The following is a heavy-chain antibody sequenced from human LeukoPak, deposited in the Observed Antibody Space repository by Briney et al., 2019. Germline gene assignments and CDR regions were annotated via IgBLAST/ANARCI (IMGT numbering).Heavy chain of an antibody. Sequence: VQPGRCLLLSCAASGFTLSSYGMHWVRQAPGKGLEWVAFIRYDGSNKYYADSVKGRFTISRDNAKNSLYLQMNSLRAEDTAVYYCARGPGFLVVPAAIAYWGQGTLVTVSS. CDR3: ARGPGFLVVPAAIAY. D-gene: IGHD2-2*01. J-gene: IGHJ4*02. CDR1: GFTLSSYG. CDR2: IRYDGSNK. V-gene: IGHV3-33*01.